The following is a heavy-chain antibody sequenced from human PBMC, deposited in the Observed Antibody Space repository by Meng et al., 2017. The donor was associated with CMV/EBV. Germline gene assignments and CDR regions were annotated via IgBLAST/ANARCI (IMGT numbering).Heavy chain of an antibody. CDR1: GFTSSSYG. J-gene: IGHJ1*01. CDR3: AKDPGPTVTPPEYFQH. Sequence: GESLKISCAASGFTSSSYGMHWVRQAPGKGLEWVAFIRYDGSNKYYADSVKGRFTISRDNSKNTLYLQMNSLRAEDTAVYYCAKDPGPTVTPPEYFQHWGQGTLVTVSS. CDR2: IRYDGSNK. V-gene: IGHV3-30*02. D-gene: IGHD4-17*01.